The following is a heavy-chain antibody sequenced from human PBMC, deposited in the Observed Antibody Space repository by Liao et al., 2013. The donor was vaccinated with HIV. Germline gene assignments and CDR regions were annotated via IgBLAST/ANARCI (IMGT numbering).Heavy chain of an antibody. CDR3: ARVPPLITFGGVIPYYFDY. Sequence: QLQLQESGPGLVKPSETLSLTCTVSGGSVTSSGYYWGWIRQPPGEGLAWIGSIYNSGSTYYNPSLKSRVTMSVDTSKNQFSLKLSSVTAADTAVYYCARVPPLITFGGVIPYYFDYWGQGTLVTVSS. D-gene: IGHD3-16*02. CDR2: IYNSGST. V-gene: IGHV4-39*07. J-gene: IGHJ4*02. CDR1: GGSVTSSGYY.